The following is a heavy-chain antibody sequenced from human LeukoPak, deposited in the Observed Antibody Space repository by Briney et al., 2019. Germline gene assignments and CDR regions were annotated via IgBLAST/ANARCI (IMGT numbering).Heavy chain of an antibody. V-gene: IGHV1-69*01. CDR2: IIPIFGTV. J-gene: IGHJ3*02. CDR3: VSGGSTHGDAFDI. Sequence: GSSVKVSCKASGGTFSNYAISWVRQAPGQGLEWMGGIIPIFGTVNYAQKFQGRVTITADESTSTAYMELSSLRSEDTAVYYCVSGGSTHGDAFDIWGQGTMVTVSS. CDR1: GGTFSNYA. D-gene: IGHD1-26*01.